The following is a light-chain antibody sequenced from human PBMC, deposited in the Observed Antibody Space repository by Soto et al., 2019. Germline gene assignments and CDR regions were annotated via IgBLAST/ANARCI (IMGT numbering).Light chain of an antibody. Sequence: EIVMTQSTATLSVSPGERATLSCRASQSVSNNLAWYQQKPGQAPRLLIYGASTRATGIPARFSGSGSGTEFTLTVSSLQSQDFAVYYCQQYNTGHRTFGQGTKVEIK. CDR3: QQYNTGHRT. CDR1: QSVSNN. V-gene: IGKV3-15*01. J-gene: IGKJ1*01. CDR2: GAS.